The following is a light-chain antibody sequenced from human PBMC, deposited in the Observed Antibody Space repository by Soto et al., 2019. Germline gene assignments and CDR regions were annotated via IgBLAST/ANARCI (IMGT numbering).Light chain of an antibody. J-gene: IGKJ2*01. CDR1: QNVLYNSNSKNY. V-gene: IGKV4-1*01. CDR2: WAS. CDR3: QQYYSPPHT. Sequence: EIVLTQSPGTLSLSLGERATINCKSSQNVLYNSNSKNYLAWYQQKPGQPPKLLFYWASTRESGVPDRFSASGSGTDFTLTISSLQADDVAVYYCQQYYSPPHTFGQGTKLEIK.